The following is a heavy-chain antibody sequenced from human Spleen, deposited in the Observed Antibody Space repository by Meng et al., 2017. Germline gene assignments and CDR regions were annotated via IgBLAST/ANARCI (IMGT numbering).Heavy chain of an antibody. D-gene: IGHD6-13*01. Sequence: GGSLRLSCTASGFSFSTYWMSWVRQAPGKGLEWVANIKQDGSEKNYGDSVMGRFTISRDNAANSLHLQLNSLRAEDTAVYYCARTRVAAAAGPLTYYYYYGMDVWGQGTTVTVSS. V-gene: IGHV3-7*01. CDR1: GFSFSTYW. CDR3: ARTRVAAAAGPLTYYYYYGMDV. CDR2: IKQDGSEK. J-gene: IGHJ6*02.